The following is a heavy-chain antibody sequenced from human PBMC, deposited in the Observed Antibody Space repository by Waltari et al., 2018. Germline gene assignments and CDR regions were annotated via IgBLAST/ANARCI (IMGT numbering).Heavy chain of an antibody. CDR1: GFTFSCYI. V-gene: IGHV3-23*01. CDR3: AKSHDYQILHYGMDV. CDR2: ISSRGDIT. Sequence: EVQLLESGGGLVQPGESLRLSCAASGFTFSCYILTWVRQAPGKGLEWVSAISSRGDITHYADSVKGRFTISRDNSENTLFLQMNSLRAEDAAIYYCAKSHDYQILHYGMDVWGQGTTVTVSS. J-gene: IGHJ6*02. D-gene: IGHD2-15*01.